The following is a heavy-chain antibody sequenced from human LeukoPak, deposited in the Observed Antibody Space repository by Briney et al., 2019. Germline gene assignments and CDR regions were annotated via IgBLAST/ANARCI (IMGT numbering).Heavy chain of an antibody. Sequence: GESLKISCKGSGYSFTTYWIGWVRQMPGKGLEGVGIIYPGDSDSKYSPSFQGQVTISADKSIRTAYLQWSSLKASDTAMYYCARGYNYEYWGQGTLVTVSS. CDR3: ARGYNYEY. D-gene: IGHD5-24*01. CDR2: IYPGDSDS. CDR1: GYSFTTYW. V-gene: IGHV5-51*01. J-gene: IGHJ4*02.